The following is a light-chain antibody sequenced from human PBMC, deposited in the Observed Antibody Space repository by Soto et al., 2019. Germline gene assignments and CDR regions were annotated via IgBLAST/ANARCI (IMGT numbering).Light chain of an antibody. J-gene: IGLJ1*01. V-gene: IGLV2-14*03. CDR3: YSSNSNSDTHYV. CDR2: DVN. Sequence: QSALTQPASVSGSPGQSITISCTGTSSDIGASNYVSWYQQHPGQAPKLMISDVNNRPSGISDRFSGSKSGNTASLTISGLQADYDADYYCYSSNSNSDTHYVFGTGTKLTVL. CDR1: SSDIGASNY.